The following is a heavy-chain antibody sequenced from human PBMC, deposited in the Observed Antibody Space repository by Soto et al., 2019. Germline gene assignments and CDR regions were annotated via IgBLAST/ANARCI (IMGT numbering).Heavy chain of an antibody. J-gene: IGHJ4*02. CDR3: ARVFCSSTSCHSYFDY. Sequence: QVQLQQWGAGLLKPSETLSLTCAVYGGSFTGYYWSWIRQPPGKGLEWIGEIIHGGNTNYNPSLKSRVTISLDTPKNQFSLKLSSVTAADTAVYHCARVFCSSTSCHSYFDYWGQGTQVTVSS. D-gene: IGHD2-2*01. CDR1: GGSFTGYY. V-gene: IGHV4-34*12. CDR2: IIHGGNT.